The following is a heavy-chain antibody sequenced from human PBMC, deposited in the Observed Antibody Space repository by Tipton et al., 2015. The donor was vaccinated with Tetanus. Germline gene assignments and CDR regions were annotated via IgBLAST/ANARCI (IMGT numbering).Heavy chain of an antibody. CDR3: ARGGTVSNFGY. V-gene: IGHV4-31*03. CDR2: IYYSGST. J-gene: IGHJ4*02. D-gene: IGHD3-16*01. CDR1: SGSISTSDYY. Sequence: TLSLTCTVSSGSISTSDYYWDWIRQPPGKGLEWIGYIYYSGSTYYNPSLKSRVTISVDTSKNQFSLKVNSVTAADTAVYYCARGGTVSNFGYWGRGTLVTVSS.